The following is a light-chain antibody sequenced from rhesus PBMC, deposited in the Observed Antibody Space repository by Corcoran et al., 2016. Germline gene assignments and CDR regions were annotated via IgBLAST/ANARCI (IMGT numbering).Light chain of an antibody. CDR2: GSS. Sequence: DIQMTQSPSSLSAFVGDRVTITCQASQGISSRLAWYQQKPGKAPNLLIYGSSKLQSGVPSRFSGSGSGTDFTLATSSRHPEYFATDYSQQYNSYPWTFGPGTKVEIK. CDR1: QGISSR. CDR3: QQYNSYPWT. V-gene: IGKV1-33*02. J-gene: IGKJ1*01.